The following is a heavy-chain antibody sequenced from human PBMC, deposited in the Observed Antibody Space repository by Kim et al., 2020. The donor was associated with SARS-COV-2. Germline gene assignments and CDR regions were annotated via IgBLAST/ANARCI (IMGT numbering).Heavy chain of an antibody. CDR3: ARDPSLGIAVAGTGWFDP. CDR2: IYYSGST. CDR1: GGSISSYY. D-gene: IGHD6-19*01. V-gene: IGHV4-59*01. J-gene: IGHJ5*02. Sequence: SETLSLPCTVSGGSISSYYWSWIRQPPGKGLEWIGYIYYSGSTNYNPSLKSRVTISVDTSKNQSSLKLSSVTAADTAVYYCARDPSLGIAVAGTGWFDPWGQGTLVTVYS.